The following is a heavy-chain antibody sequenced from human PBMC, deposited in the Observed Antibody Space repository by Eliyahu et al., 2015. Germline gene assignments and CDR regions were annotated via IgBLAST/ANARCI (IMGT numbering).Heavy chain of an antibody. J-gene: IGHJ4*02. Sequence: EVQLLESGGGLVQPGGSLRLSXAASGFXFRNYAMXWVRQAPGKGLERVSVITGSGGSTYYADSVEGRFTVSRDNSKNTLYLQMNSLRADDTAVYYCAKETPYYDSSGYDYWGQGTLVTVSS. D-gene: IGHD3-22*01. V-gene: IGHV3-23*01. CDR3: AKETPYYDSSGYDY. CDR2: ITGSGGST. CDR1: GFXFRNYA.